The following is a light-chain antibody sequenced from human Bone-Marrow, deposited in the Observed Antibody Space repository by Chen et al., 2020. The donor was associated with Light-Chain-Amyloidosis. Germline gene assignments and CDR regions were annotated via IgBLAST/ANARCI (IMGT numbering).Light chain of an antibody. CDR2: DNN. J-gene: IGLJ1*01. CDR1: GSNIGNNY. CDR3: GTWDSSLSVHV. V-gene: IGLV1-51*01. Sequence: QSVLTQPPSVSAAPGTAVTISCSGYGSNIGNNYVSWYQQLPGTAPKLLIYDNNKRPAGIPDRFSGSKSGTSATLGITGLQTGDEADYYCGTWDSSLSVHVFGTGTKVTVL.